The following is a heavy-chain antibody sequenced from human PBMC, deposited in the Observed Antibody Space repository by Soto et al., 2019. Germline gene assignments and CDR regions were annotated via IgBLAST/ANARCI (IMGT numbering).Heavy chain of an antibody. CDR2: IYYSGST. CDR1: GGSVSSGSYY. V-gene: IGHV4-61*01. D-gene: IGHD6-13*01. CDR3: AGLIAAVYGMDV. J-gene: IGHJ6*02. Sequence: QVQLQESGPGLVKPSETLSLTCTVSGGSVSSGSYYWNWIRQPPGKGLEWIGYIYYSGSTIYNPALKSRVTISVDTSKNQFALKLSSVTAAEPAVDYCAGLIAAVYGMDVWGQGTTVTVSS.